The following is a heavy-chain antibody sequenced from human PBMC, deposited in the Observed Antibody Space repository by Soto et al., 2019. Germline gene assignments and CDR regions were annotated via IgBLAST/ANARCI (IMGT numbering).Heavy chain of an antibody. J-gene: IGHJ4*02. CDR1: GFTFSNYA. CDR3: AKEGGTASPPYVAH. D-gene: IGHD3-10*02. V-gene: IGHV3-23*01. Sequence: PGGSLRLSCVASGFTFSNYAMSWVRQAPGEGLEWVSAISGSGDTTFYADSVKGRFTIYRDNSRNTLYLQMSSLRAEETAVFYCAKEGGTASPPYVAHWGRGPLVTVSS. CDR2: ISGSGDTT.